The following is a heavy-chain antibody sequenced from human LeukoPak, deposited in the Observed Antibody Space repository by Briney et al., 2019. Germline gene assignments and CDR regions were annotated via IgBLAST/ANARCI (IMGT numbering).Heavy chain of an antibody. D-gene: IGHD2-15*01. V-gene: IGHV3-21*01. CDR3: ARGSGAHCSGGSCYGGLGYFDY. Sequence: GGSLRLSCAASGFTFSSYSMNWVRQAPGKGLEWVSSISSSCSYIYYADSVKGRFTISRDNAKNSLYLQMNSLRAEDTAVYYCARGSGAHCSGGSCYGGLGYFDYWGQGTLVTVSS. J-gene: IGHJ4*02. CDR1: GFTFSSYS. CDR2: ISSSCSYI.